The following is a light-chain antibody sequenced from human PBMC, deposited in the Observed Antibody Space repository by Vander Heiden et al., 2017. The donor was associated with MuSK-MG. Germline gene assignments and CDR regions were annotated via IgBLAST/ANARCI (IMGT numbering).Light chain of an antibody. Sequence: DIVVTQSPDSLAVSLGERTTRNCKDRQKVLYSSNNKNYLACSHQKPVQPPKLLIYWASTRECGVPGRFRGRGSGTDFTLPISSLKAEDVAVYYCQQYYDPPLTFGGGTKVXIK. CDR3: QQYYDPPLT. CDR2: WAS. J-gene: IGKJ4*01. CDR1: QKVLYSSNNKNY. V-gene: IGKV4-1*01.